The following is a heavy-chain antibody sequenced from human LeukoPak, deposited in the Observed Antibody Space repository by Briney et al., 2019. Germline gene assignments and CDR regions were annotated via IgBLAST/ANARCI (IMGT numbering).Heavy chain of an antibody. CDR3: ARDGITGTTSYYYYYYMDV. V-gene: IGHV3-48*01. D-gene: IGHD1-7*01. CDR1: GFTFGDYA. CDR2: ISGSGSPI. Sequence: PGGSLRLSCTASGFTFGDYAMSWVRQAPGKGLEWVSYISGSGSPIYYADSVKGRFTISRDNSKNTLYLQMNSLRAEDTAVYYCARDGITGTTSYYYYYYMDVWGKGTTVTVSS. J-gene: IGHJ6*03.